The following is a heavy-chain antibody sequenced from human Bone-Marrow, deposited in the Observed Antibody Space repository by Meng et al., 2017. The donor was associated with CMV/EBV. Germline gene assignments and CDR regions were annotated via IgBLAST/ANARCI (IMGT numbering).Heavy chain of an antibody. D-gene: IGHD6-13*01. Sequence: GGSLRLSCAASGFTFSNYAMNWVRQAPGKGLEWVSSISSSSSYIYYADSVKGRFTISRDNAKNSLYRQMNSLRAEYTAVYYCARVKGMGAFDIWGQGTMVTVSS. CDR3: ARVKGMGAFDI. J-gene: IGHJ3*02. V-gene: IGHV3-21*01. CDR1: GFTFSNYA. CDR2: ISSSSSYI.